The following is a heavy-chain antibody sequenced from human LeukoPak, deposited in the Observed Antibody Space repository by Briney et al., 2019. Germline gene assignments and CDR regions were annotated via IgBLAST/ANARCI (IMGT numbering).Heavy chain of an antibody. CDR1: GGTFSSYA. Sequence: ASVKVSCKASGGTFSSYAISWVRQAPGRGLEWMGGIIPIFGTANYAQKFQGRVTITTDESTSTAYMELSSLRSEDTAVYYCAREERYCSGGSCYAADAFDIWGQGTMVTVSS. J-gene: IGHJ3*02. V-gene: IGHV1-69*05. CDR3: AREERYCSGGSCYAADAFDI. CDR2: IIPIFGTA. D-gene: IGHD2-15*01.